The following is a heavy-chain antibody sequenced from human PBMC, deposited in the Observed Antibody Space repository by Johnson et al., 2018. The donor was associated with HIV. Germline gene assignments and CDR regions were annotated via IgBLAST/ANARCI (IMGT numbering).Heavy chain of an antibody. CDR3: ARAPSVGADDAFDI. CDR2: ISYDGSNK. Sequence: QVQLVESGGGVVQPGRSLRLSCAASGFTFSSYAMHWVRQAPGKGLEWVAVISYDGSNKYYADSVKGRFTISRDNSKNTLYLQMNNLRPEDTALYYCARAPSVGADDAFDIWGQGTMVTVSS. D-gene: IGHD3-16*01. CDR1: GFTFSSYA. J-gene: IGHJ3*02. V-gene: IGHV3-30*04.